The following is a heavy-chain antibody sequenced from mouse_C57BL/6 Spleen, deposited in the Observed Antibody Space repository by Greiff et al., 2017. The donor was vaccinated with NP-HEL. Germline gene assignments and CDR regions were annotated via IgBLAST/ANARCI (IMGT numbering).Heavy chain of an antibody. CDR1: GYTFTSYT. V-gene: IGHV1-4*01. CDR3: ARPYGSSYGYFDV. J-gene: IGHJ1*03. Sequence: VQLQESGAELARPGASVKMSCKASGYTFTSYTMHWVKQRPGQGLEWIGYINPSSGYTKYNQTFKDKATLTADKSSSTAYMQLSSLTSEDSAVYYCARPYGSSYGYFDVWGTGTTVTVSS. D-gene: IGHD1-1*01. CDR2: INPSSGYT.